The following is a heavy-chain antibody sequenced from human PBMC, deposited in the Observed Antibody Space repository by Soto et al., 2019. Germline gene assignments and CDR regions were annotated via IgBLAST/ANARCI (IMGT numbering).Heavy chain of an antibody. CDR2: INHSGST. Sequence: SETLSLTCAVYGGSFSGYYWSWIRQPPGKGLEWIGEINHSGSTNYNPSLKSRVTISVDTSKNQFSLKLSSVTAADTAVYYCARVRRELVRDPWFDYWGQGTLVTVSS. CDR3: ARVRRELVRDPWFDY. V-gene: IGHV4-34*01. J-gene: IGHJ4*02. CDR1: GGSFSGYY. D-gene: IGHD1-26*01.